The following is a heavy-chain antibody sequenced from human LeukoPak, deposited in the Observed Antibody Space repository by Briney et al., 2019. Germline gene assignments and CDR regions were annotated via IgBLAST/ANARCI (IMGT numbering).Heavy chain of an antibody. CDR3: AKDLYSSSSGSDY. CDR1: GFTFSIYA. V-gene: IGHV3-23*01. CDR2: ISATDSRP. Sequence: GGSLRLSCAASGFTFSIYAMSWVRQAPGKGLEWVSAISATDSRPYYADSVKGRFTISRDNSKSTLYLQLNGLRGEDTAIYYCAKDLYSSSSGSDYWGQGTLVTVSS. D-gene: IGHD6-6*01. J-gene: IGHJ4*02.